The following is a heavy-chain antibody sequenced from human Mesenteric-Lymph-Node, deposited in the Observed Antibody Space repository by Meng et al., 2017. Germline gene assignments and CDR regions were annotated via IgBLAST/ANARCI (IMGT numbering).Heavy chain of an antibody. CDR3: AKQYVDAN. CDR1: GFTFSSYA. CDR2: ISYDGSNK. Sequence: GESLKISCAASGFTFSSYAMHWVRQAPGKGLEWVAVISYDGSNKYYADSVKGRFTISRDNSKNTLYLQMNSLRAEDTAVYYCAKQYVDANWGQGTVVTVSS. V-gene: IGHV3-30*04. D-gene: IGHD5-12*01. J-gene: IGHJ4*02.